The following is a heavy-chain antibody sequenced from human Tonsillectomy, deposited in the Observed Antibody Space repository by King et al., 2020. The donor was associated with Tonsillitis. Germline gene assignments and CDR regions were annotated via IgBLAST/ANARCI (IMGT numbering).Heavy chain of an antibody. CDR1: GGSINSGPYH. J-gene: IGHJ4*02. V-gene: IGHV4-61*02. Sequence: VQLQESGPGLVKPSQTLSLTCTVSGGSINSGPYHWTWIRQPAGKGLEWIGRIYASGGTSSNPSFKNRVSISVDTSKNQFSLDLSSVTAADTAVYFCAREDYGDFPYWGQGTLVTVSS. CDR2: IYASGGT. D-gene: IGHD4-17*01. CDR3: AREDYGDFPY.